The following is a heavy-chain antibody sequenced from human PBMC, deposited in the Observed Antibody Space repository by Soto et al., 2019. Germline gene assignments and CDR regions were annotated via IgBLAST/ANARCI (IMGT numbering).Heavy chain of an antibody. CDR1: GFTFSGYW. Sequence: GGSLRLSCAASGFTFSGYWMSWVRQAPGKGLEWVANIKQDGSAKYYVDSVKGRFTISRDNAKKSLFLQMGSLRADDTAVYFCARDRTTSGTENWFDPWGQGTLVTVSS. D-gene: IGHD1-1*01. V-gene: IGHV3-7*01. CDR3: ARDRTTSGTENWFDP. J-gene: IGHJ5*02. CDR2: IKQDGSAK.